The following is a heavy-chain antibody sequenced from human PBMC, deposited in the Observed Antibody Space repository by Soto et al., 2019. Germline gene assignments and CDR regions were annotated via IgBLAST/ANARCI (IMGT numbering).Heavy chain of an antibody. CDR3: ARTHSVAGTGVDY. Sequence: QVQLVQSGAEVKKPGASVKVSCKASGYTFTSYYMHWVRQAPVQGLEWMGIINPSGGSTSYAQKFQGRVTMTRDTSTSTVYIELSSLRSEDTAVYYCARTHSVAGTGVDYWGQGTLVTVSS. V-gene: IGHV1-46*01. J-gene: IGHJ4*02. CDR1: GYTFTSYY. D-gene: IGHD6-19*01. CDR2: INPSGGST.